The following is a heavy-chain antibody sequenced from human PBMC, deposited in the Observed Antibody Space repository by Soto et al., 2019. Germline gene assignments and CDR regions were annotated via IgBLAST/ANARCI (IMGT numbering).Heavy chain of an antibody. CDR3: ARDGAARDGYNLNYYYYGMDV. D-gene: IGHD5-12*01. CDR1: GGSISSGGYY. CDR2: IYYSGST. Sequence: ASETLSLTCTVSGGSISSGGYYWSWIRQHPGKGLEWFGYIYYSGSTYYNPSLKSRVTISVDTSKNQFSLKLRSVTAADTAVYYCARDGAARDGYNLNYYYYGMDVWGQGTTVTVSS. V-gene: IGHV4-31*03. J-gene: IGHJ6*02.